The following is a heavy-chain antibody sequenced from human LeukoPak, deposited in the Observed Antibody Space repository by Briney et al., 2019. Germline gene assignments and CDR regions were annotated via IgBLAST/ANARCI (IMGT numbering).Heavy chain of an antibody. J-gene: IGHJ4*02. D-gene: IGHD6-19*01. CDR3: ARGRLRAVAGRTSDY. CDR1: GYTFTGYY. Sequence: ASVKVSCKASGYTFTGYYMHWVRQAPGQGVEWMGWINPNSGGTNYAQKFQGRVTMTRDTSISTAYMELSRLRSDDTAVYYCARGRLRAVAGRTSDYWGQGTLVTVSS. V-gene: IGHV1-2*02. CDR2: INPNSGGT.